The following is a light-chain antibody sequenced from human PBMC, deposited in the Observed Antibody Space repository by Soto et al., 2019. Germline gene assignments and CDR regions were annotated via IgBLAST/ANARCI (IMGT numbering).Light chain of an antibody. J-gene: IGKJ4*01. Sequence: DIVMTQSPDSLAVSLGERATINCESSQSVFYSSNNNNFLAWYQQKPGQPPKLLIYWASTRKSGVPDRFSASGSGADFTLTISSLQAEDVAIYYCQQYYSNPPTFGGGTKVEIK. CDR1: QSVFYSSNNNNF. V-gene: IGKV4-1*01. CDR2: WAS. CDR3: QQYYSNPPT.